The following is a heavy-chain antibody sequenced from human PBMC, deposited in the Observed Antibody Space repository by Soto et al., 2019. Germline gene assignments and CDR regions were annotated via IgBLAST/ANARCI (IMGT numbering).Heavy chain of an antibody. J-gene: IGHJ5*02. CDR3: ARDNGMAGSFDP. V-gene: IGHV3-48*02. CDR1: GFTFSSYS. D-gene: IGHD2-8*01. CDR2: ISFSSSTI. Sequence: EVQLVESGVGLVQPGGSLRLSCAASGFTFSSYSMNWVRQAPGKGLEWVSYISFSSSTIFYADSVRGRFTISRDNAKNSLYLQMNTLRDEDTAVYYCARDNGMAGSFDPWGQGTLVSVSS.